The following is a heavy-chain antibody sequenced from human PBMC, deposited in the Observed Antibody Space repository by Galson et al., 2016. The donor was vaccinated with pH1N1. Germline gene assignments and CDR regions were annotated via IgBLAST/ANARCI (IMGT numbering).Heavy chain of an antibody. CDR3: ARVESCCGDCYYFDL. V-gene: IGHV1-46*01. CDR1: GYTFTRYY. CDR2: IDPGSGTT. J-gene: IGHJ4*02. D-gene: IGHD2-21*02. Sequence: SVKVSCKASGYTFTRYYIHWVRQAPGQGPEWMGVIDPGSGTTVYAQKFQGRVTVTRDTSTSTVYMDLSSLGVQDTAVYFCARVESCCGDCYYFDLWGQGTLVTVSS.